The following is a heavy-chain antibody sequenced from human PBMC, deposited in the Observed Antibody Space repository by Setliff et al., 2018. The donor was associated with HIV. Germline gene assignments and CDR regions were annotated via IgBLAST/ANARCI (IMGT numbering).Heavy chain of an antibody. J-gene: IGHJ3*02. Sequence: SETLSLTCTVSGGSISSHSWNWIRQPPGKGLEWIGSIYYSGSTNYNPSIKSRVTISEDTSKNPFSLKLSSVTAAATAVYYCARPLTPSYNFWGDSFGIWGQGTMVTVSS. CDR1: GGSISSHS. CDR2: IYYSGST. D-gene: IGHD3-3*01. CDR3: ARPLTPSYNFWGDSFGI. V-gene: IGHV4-59*11.